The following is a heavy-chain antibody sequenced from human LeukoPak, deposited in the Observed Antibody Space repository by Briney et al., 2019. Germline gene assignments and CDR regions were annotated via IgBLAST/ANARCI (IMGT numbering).Heavy chain of an antibody. D-gene: IGHD2-21*01. CDR3: AKNYYGGDRYHHFDY. J-gene: IGHJ4*02. Sequence: SETLSLTCSVSGGSISSYYWSWIRQPPGKGLEWIGYIYYTGSTNYNASLKSRVTISVDTSRNQFSLRLTSVTPADTAVYYCAKNYYGGDRYHHFDYWGQGTLVTVSS. V-gene: IGHV4-59*01. CDR2: IYYTGST. CDR1: GGSISSYY.